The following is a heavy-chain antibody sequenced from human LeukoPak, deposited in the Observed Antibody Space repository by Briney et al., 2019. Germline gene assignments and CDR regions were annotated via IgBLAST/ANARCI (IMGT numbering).Heavy chain of an antibody. CDR1: GFTVSSNY. J-gene: IGHJ3*02. D-gene: IGHD6-13*01. Sequence: PGGSLRLSCAASGFTVSSNYMSWVRQAPGKGLEWVSVIYSGGSTYYADSVKGRFTISRDNSKNTLYLQMNSLRAEDTAVYYCARDDEEASSSWARAFDIWGQGTMVTVSS. CDR3: ARDDEEASSSWARAFDI. V-gene: IGHV3-66*01. CDR2: IYSGGST.